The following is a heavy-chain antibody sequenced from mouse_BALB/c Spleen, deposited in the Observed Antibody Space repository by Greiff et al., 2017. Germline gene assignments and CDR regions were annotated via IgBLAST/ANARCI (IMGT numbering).Heavy chain of an antibody. J-gene: IGHJ3*01. D-gene: IGHD3-1*01. Sequence: VQLQQSGAELVKPGASVKLSCKASGYTFTSYWMHWVKQRPGQGLEWIGEINPSNGRTNYNEKFKSKATLTVDKSSSTAYMQLSSLTSEDSAVYYCARSGYSLFAYWGQGTLVTVSA. CDR3: ARSGYSLFAY. V-gene: IGHV1S81*02. CDR1: GYTFTSYW. CDR2: INPSNGRT.